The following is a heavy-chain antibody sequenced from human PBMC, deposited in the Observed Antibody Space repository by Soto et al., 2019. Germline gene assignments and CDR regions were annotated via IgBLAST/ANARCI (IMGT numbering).Heavy chain of an antibody. CDR1: GDSVSSNSAA. Sequence: SQTLSLTCAISGDSVSSNSAALNWIRQSPSRGLEWLGRTYYRSKWYNDYAVSVKSRITINPDTSKNQFSLQLNSVTPEDTAVYYCARDPDYDFWSGYYSFDYWGQGTVVTVSS. V-gene: IGHV6-1*01. CDR3: ARDPDYDFWSGYYSFDY. D-gene: IGHD3-3*01. J-gene: IGHJ4*02. CDR2: TYYRSKWYN.